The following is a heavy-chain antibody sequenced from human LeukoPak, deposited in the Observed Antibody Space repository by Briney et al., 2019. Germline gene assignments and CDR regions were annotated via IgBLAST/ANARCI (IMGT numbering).Heavy chain of an antibody. J-gene: IGHJ3*02. CDR2: ISWNSGSI. CDR1: GFTFDDYA. D-gene: IGHD3-22*01. CDR3: AKLSSGYWDAFDI. Sequence: GGSLRLSCAASGFTFDDYAMHWVRQAPGKGLEWVSGISWNSGSIGYADSVKGRFTISRDNAKNSLYLQMNSLRAEDTALYYCAKLSSGYWDAFDIWGQGTMVTVSS. V-gene: IGHV3-9*01.